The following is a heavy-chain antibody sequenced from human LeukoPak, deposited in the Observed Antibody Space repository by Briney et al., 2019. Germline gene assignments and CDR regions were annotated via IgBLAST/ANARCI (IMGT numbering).Heavy chain of an antibody. CDR1: GLTVSGNY. D-gene: IGHD3-10*01. Sequence: GGSLRLSCAVSGLTVSGNYMSWVRQAPGKGLEWVSMLYSDGTTHYADSVKGRFTISRDNSKNTLYLQMNSLRAEDTAVYYCAKSLWFGEPPFDYWGQGTLVTVSS. J-gene: IGHJ4*02. CDR3: AKSLWFGEPPFDY. V-gene: IGHV3-53*01. CDR2: LYSDGTT.